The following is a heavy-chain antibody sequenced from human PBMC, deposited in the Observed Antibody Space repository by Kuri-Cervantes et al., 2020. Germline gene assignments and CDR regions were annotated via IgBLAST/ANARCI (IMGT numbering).Heavy chain of an antibody. D-gene: IGHD5-18*01. V-gene: IGHV3-30*04. CDR3: AKGKGLYSYGYYGFDY. J-gene: IGHJ4*02. CDR1: GFTFSSYA. Sequence: GGSLRLSCAASGFTFSSYAMHWVRQAPGKGLEWVAIISYDGSNQHYADSVKGRFTISRDNSKNTLYLQMNSLRAEDTAVYYCAKGKGLYSYGYYGFDYWGQGTLVTVSS. CDR2: ISYDGSNQ.